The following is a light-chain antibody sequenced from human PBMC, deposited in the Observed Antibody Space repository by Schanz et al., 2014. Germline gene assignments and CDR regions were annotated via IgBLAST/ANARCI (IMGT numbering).Light chain of an antibody. CDR3: AAWDDSLSAWV. CDR2: EVS. CDR1: SSDVGGYNY. Sequence: QSALTQPASVSGSPGQSITISCTGTSSDVGGYNYVSWYQQHPGKAPKLMIYEVSKRPSGVPDRFSGSKSGTSASLAISGLRSEDEADYYCAAWDDSLSAWVFGGGTKLTVL. V-gene: IGLV2-14*01. J-gene: IGLJ3*02.